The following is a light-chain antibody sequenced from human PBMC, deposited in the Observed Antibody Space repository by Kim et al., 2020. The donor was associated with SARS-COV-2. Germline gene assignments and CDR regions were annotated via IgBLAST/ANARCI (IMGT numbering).Light chain of an antibody. Sequence: QSALTQPRSVSGSPGQSVTISCTGTSSDVGGYNHVSWYQQHPGKAPKLIIYDVTKRPSGVPDRFSGSKSGNTASLTISGLQAEDEAEYYCCSYAGRYTFVFGGGTQLTVL. V-gene: IGLV2-11*01. J-gene: IGLJ2*01. CDR3: CSYAGRYTFV. CDR2: DVT. CDR1: SSDVGGYNH.